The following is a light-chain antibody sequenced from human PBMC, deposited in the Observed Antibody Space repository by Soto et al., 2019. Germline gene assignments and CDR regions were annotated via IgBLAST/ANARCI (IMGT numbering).Light chain of an antibody. CDR1: RSDVGGYNY. Sequence: QSALTQPASVSGSPGQSITISCTGTRSDVGGYNYVSWYQQHPGKAPKLMIYEVSNRPSGVSNRFSGSKSGNTASLTISGLQAEDEADYYCSSYTSSSTLDVFGIGTKLTVL. J-gene: IGLJ1*01. V-gene: IGLV2-14*01. CDR3: SSYTSSSTLDV. CDR2: EVS.